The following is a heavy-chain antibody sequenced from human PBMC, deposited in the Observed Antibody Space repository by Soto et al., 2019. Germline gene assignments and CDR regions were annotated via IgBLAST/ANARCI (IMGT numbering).Heavy chain of an antibody. CDR3: AHRLSTGHYLAENWFDP. Sequence: SGPTLVNPTQTLTLTCTFSGFSLDTPGAGVGWLRQPPGKPLEWLAVIYWDDDKRYSPSLKSRIAITKDTSKNQVFLRMTNMDPVDTATYFCAHRLSTGHYLAENWFDPWGQGTLVTVSS. J-gene: IGHJ5*02. V-gene: IGHV2-5*02. D-gene: IGHD3-22*01. CDR1: GFSLDTPGAG. CDR2: IYWDDDK.